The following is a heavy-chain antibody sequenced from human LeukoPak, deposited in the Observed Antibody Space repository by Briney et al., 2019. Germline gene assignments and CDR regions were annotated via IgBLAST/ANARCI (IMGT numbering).Heavy chain of an antibody. J-gene: IGHJ4*02. D-gene: IGHD6-19*01. CDR2: ITSSSTTI. CDR3: ARVHYSSGWSS. Sequence: GGSLRLSCAASGFTFSSYDMVWVRQAPGKGLEWVSYITSSSTTINYADSAKGRFTISRDNAKNSLYLQMNSLRAEDTAVYYCARVHYSSGWSSWGQGTLVTVSS. V-gene: IGHV3-48*01. CDR1: GFTFSSYD.